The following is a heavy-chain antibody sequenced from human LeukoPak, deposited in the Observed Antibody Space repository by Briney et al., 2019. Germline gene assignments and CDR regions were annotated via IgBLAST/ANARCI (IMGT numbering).Heavy chain of an antibody. CDR3: ARDIVVVPDYYYGMDV. CDR1: GFIFSSYA. J-gene: IGHJ6*02. D-gene: IGHD2-2*01. V-gene: IGHV3-30-3*01. Sequence: PGGSLRLSCAASGFIFSSYAMHWVRQAPGKGLEWVAVISYDGSNKYYADSVKGRFTISRDNSKNTLYLQMNSLRAEDTAVYYCARDIVVVPDYYYGMDVWGQGTTVTVSS. CDR2: ISYDGSNK.